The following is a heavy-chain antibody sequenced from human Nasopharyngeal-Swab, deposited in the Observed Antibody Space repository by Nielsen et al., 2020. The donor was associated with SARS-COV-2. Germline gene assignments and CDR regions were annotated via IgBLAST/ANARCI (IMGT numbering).Heavy chain of an antibody. CDR3: AVGQHAGAFDY. Sequence: GESLKISCAVSGFTLSDSWIHWVRQAPGKGLVWVSRINSDGSRTGYADSVKGRFTISRDNAKSMLYLQMNSLRAEDTAVYYCAVGQHAGAFDYWGQGTLVTVSS. CDR1: GFTLSDSW. V-gene: IGHV3-74*01. D-gene: IGHD1-26*01. CDR2: INSDGSRT. J-gene: IGHJ4*02.